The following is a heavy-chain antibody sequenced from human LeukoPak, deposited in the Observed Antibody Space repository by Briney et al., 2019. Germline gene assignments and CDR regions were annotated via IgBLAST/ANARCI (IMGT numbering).Heavy chain of an antibody. J-gene: IGHJ6*03. D-gene: IGHD3-3*01. CDR1: GYPINNAYY. CDR2: LYHPDST. V-gene: IGHV4-38-2*01. Sequence: SETLSLTCAVSGYPINNAYYWVWIRQPPGKGLEWIRSLYHPDSTYYNPSLKSRVTMSVDTSRNQFSLKLSFVTAADTAVYYCARQYDPYFYYYLDLWGTGTTVTVSS. CDR3: ARQYDPYFYYYLDL.